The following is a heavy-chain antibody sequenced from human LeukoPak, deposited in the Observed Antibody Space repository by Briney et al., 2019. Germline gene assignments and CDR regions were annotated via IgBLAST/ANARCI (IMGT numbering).Heavy chain of an antibody. CDR2: ISGSGGST. CDR3: AKGKDTYSYDSSGYYFGEY. CDR1: GFTFSSYA. Sequence: GGSLRLSCAASGFTFSSYAMSWVRQAPGKGLEWVSSISGSGGSTYYADSVKGRFTISRDNSKNTLYLQMNSLRAEDTAVYYCAKGKDTYSYDSSGYYFGEYWGQGTLVTVSS. D-gene: IGHD3-22*01. J-gene: IGHJ4*02. V-gene: IGHV3-23*01.